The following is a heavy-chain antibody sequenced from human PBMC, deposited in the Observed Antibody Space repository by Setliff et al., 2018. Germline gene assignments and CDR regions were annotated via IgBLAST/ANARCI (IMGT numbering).Heavy chain of an antibody. CDR3: ARDWRHSGMSWANYFDP. CDR1: GDTFNTYT. D-gene: IGHD3-10*01. V-gene: IGHV1-69*13. CDR2: IIPLLETV. Sequence: AASVKVSCKASGDTFNTYTLSWVRQAPGQGLEWMGGIIPLLETVKYAQKFQDRVAITADESTSTGYMEINGLTSEDTAVYYCARDWRHSGMSWANYFDPWGQGTVVTVSS. J-gene: IGHJ5*02.